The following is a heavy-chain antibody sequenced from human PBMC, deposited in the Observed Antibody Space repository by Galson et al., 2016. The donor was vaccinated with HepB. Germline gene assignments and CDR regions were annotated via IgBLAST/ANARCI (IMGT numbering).Heavy chain of an antibody. J-gene: IGHJ6*02. Sequence: SLRLSCAASGFTFSTYGMHWVRQAPGKGLEWVAVIWFDGSEKYYVDSVEGRFTISRDNAKKSLYLQMNSLRVEDTAVYYCARDGGGSWSAGMDVWGQGTTVTVSS. V-gene: IGHV3-33*01. CDR1: GFTFSTYG. CDR2: IWFDGSEK. CDR3: ARDGGGSWSAGMDV. D-gene: IGHD6-13*01.